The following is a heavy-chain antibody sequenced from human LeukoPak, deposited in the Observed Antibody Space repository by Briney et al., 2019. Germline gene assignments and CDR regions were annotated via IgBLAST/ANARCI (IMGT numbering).Heavy chain of an antibody. J-gene: IGHJ3*02. CDR2: VNNEGTGT. D-gene: IGHD1-14*01. CDR1: GFSFSSFW. V-gene: IGHV3-74*01. CDR3: AGGGPDHAFDI. Sequence: GGSLRLSCAASGFSFSSFWMYWVRQVPGKGLVYVSRVNNEGTGTTYADSVKGRFTISRDNAKNTVYLQMNSLRDEDTAVYYCAGGGPDHAFDIWGQGTMVTVSS.